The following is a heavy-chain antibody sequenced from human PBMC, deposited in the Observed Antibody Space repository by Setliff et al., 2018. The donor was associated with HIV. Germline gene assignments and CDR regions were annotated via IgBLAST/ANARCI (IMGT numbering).Heavy chain of an antibody. V-gene: IGHV1-18*01. J-gene: IGHJ6*03. CDR3: ARVIDYGVLYWSYYMDV. Sequence: ASVKVSCKASGYTFTSSGITWVRQAPGQGLEWMGWIGTYNGDTNYAQKFQGRVTMTTDTSTSTAYMELRSLISDDTAVYYCARVIDYGVLYWSYYMDVWGKGTTVTVSS. CDR2: IGTYNGDT. D-gene: IGHD4-17*01. CDR1: GYTFTSSG.